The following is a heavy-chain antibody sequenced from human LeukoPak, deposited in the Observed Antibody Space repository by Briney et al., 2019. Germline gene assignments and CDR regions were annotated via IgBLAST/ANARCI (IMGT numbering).Heavy chain of an antibody. CDR2: IIPITGMA. CDR1: GGTFSNYK. D-gene: IGHD4-17*01. Sequence: SVEVSCKASGGTFSNYKITWVRQAPGQGLEWMGRIIPITGMANYAQKLQGRVTITADKSTSTAYMELSSLRSEDTAVYYCARPSSTGWFDPWGQGTLVTVSS. CDR3: ARPSSTGWFDP. J-gene: IGHJ5*02. V-gene: IGHV1-69*02.